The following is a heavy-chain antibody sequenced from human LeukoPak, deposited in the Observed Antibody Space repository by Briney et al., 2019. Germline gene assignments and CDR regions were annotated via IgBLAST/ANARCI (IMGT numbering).Heavy chain of an antibody. Sequence: GGSLRLSCAAPGFTVSSNYMSWVRQAPGKGLEWVSVIYSGGSTYYADSVKGRFTISRDNSKNTLYLQMNSLRAEDTAVYYCARVMDYGDGWFDPWGQGTLVTVSS. J-gene: IGHJ5*02. D-gene: IGHD4-17*01. V-gene: IGHV3-53*01. CDR1: GFTVSSNY. CDR3: ARVMDYGDGWFDP. CDR2: IYSGGST.